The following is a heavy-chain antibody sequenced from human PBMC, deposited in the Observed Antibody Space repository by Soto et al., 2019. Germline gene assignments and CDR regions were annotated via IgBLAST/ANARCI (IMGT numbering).Heavy chain of an antibody. Sequence: EVRLLESGGGLVQPGGSLRLSCAASGFTFNSYAMSWVRQAPGKGLEWVSVISGSGGRTYYTDSVKGRFTISRDDSKNTLYLQMNSLRVDDTAVYFCAKGGSISAMVTFDYWGQGTLVTVSS. CDR2: ISGSGGRT. CDR3: AKGGSISAMVTFDY. D-gene: IGHD5-18*01. CDR1: GFTFNSYA. V-gene: IGHV3-23*01. J-gene: IGHJ4*02.